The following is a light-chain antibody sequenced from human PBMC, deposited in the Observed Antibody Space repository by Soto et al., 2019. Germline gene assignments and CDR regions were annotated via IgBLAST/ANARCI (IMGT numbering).Light chain of an antibody. CDR2: EVN. J-gene: IGLJ1*01. CDR3: FSSTTTGTHV. CDR1: SSDIGAYDY. Sequence: QSVLTQPGSLSGSPGQSITISCTGTSSDIGAYDYVSWFQQHPGKAPKLMISEVNNRPSGVSNRFSGSKSGNTAYLTISGLQVEDEAEYFCFSSTTTGTHVFGKGNKVTV. V-gene: IGLV2-14*01.